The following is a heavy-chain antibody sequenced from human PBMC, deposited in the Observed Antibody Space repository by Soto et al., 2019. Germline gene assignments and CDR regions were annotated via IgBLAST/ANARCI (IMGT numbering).Heavy chain of an antibody. D-gene: IGHD6-19*01. V-gene: IGHV3-74*01. J-gene: IGHJ4*02. CDR1: GFTFSRYW. Sequence: LRLSCAASGFTFSRYWMHWVRQAPGKGLVWVAHINNDGSTTQYADSVKGQFTISRDNGKKTLYLQMNSLRADDTGVYYCARDRSSGWHLDYFDYWGQGTQVTVSS. CDR3: ARDRSSGWHLDYFDY. CDR2: INNDGSTT.